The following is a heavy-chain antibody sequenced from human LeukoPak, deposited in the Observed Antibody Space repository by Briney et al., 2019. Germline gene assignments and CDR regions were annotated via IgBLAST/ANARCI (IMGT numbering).Heavy chain of an antibody. V-gene: IGHV3-23*01. Sequence: PGGSLRLSCAASGFTFGTHAMIWVRQAPGKGPEWVSCITGSGTGTYYTDSVKGRFTISRENSNDTLYLQMNSLRAEDTAVYYCVKGRDYNDASAYYIGDYWGQGTLVTVSS. J-gene: IGHJ4*02. D-gene: IGHD3-22*01. CDR3: VKGRDYNDASAYYIGDY. CDR1: GFTFGTHA. CDR2: ITGSGTGT.